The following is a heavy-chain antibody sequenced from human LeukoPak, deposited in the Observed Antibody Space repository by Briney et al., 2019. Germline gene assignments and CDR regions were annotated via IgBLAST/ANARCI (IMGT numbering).Heavy chain of an antibody. J-gene: IGHJ5*02. Sequence: PGGSLRLSCAASGFTFSNYAMTWVRQAPGKGLEWVSAISGGGGYTSTYYADSVKGRFTISRDNAKNSLYLQMNSLRAEDTAVYYCARQPSTMVTYNWFDPWGQGTLVTVSS. CDR2: ISGGGGYTST. V-gene: IGHV3-23*01. D-gene: IGHD4/OR15-4a*01. CDR1: GFTFSNYA. CDR3: ARQPSTMVTYNWFDP.